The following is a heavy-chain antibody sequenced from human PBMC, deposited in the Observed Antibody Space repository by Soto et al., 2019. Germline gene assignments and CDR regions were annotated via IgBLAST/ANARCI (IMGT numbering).Heavy chain of an antibody. J-gene: IGHJ6*03. CDR1: GFTFSSYG. CDR2: ITYDGSNK. V-gene: IGHV3-30*18. CDR3: AKDNYYYYYMDV. Sequence: GGSLRLSCAASGFTFSSYGMHWVRQAPGKGLEWVAVITYDGSNKYYADSVKGRFTISRDNSKNTLYLQMNSLRAEDTAVYYCAKDNYYYYYMDVWGKGTTVTVSS.